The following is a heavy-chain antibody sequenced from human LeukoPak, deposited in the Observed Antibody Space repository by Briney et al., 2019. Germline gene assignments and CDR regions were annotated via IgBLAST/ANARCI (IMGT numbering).Heavy chain of an antibody. CDR2: ISAYNGNT. V-gene: IGHV1-18*01. J-gene: IGHJ4*02. Sequence: ASLKVSCKASGYTFTSSGITWVRQAPGQGLEWMGWISAYNGNTNYAQKFQDRVTMTTDTSTTTVYMELRSLRADDTVVYYCARDLQWALGYWGQGTLVTVSS. D-gene: IGHD6-19*01. CDR3: ARDLQWALGY. CDR1: GYTFTSSG.